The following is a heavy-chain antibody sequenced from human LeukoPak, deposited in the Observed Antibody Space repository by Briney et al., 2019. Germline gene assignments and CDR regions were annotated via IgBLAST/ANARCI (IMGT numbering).Heavy chain of an antibody. Sequence: PSETLSLTCAVYGGSFSGHYWSWIRQSPGKGLEWIGQISHSGTTNYNRSLKSRVAISLDTRKNQFSLKVTSLTAADTAVYYCARRRERYYDDFDIWGQGTMVSVSS. CDR3: ARRRERYYDDFDI. CDR2: ISHSGTT. V-gene: IGHV4-34*01. CDR1: GGSFSGHY. J-gene: IGHJ3*02. D-gene: IGHD1-26*01.